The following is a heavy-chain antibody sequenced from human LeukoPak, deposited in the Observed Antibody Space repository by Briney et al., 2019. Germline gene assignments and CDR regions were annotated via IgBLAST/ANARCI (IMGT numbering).Heavy chain of an antibody. J-gene: IGHJ6*01. Sequence: RPGGSLRLSCAASGFTFSGFAVSWVRRTPGKGLEWVSGISGSGDNTLYADSVKGRFTISRDNSKNTLYLEMNSLRAEDTAIYYCAKMKGHPLPKYYMDVWGQGTTVTVSS. V-gene: IGHV3-23*01. CDR1: GFTFSGFA. CDR2: ISGSGDNT. D-gene: IGHD1-26*01. CDR3: AKMKGHPLPKYYMDV.